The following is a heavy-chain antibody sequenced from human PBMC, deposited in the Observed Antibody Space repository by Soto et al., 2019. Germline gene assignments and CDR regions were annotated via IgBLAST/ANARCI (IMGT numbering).Heavy chain of an antibody. D-gene: IGHD1-1*01. CDR2: IYYSGST. V-gene: IGHV4-59*01. CDR3: AREDGYNYRFDY. Sequence: SETLSLTCTVSGGSISSYYWSWIRQPPGKGLEWIGYIYYSGSTNYNPSLKSRVTMSVDTSKNQFSLNLRSVTAADTAVYYCAREDGYNYRFDYWGQGTLVTVSS. J-gene: IGHJ4*02. CDR1: GGSISSYY.